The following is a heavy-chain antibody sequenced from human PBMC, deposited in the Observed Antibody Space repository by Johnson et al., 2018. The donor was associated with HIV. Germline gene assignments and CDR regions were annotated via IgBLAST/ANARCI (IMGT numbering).Heavy chain of an antibody. J-gene: IGHJ3*02. Sequence: QVQLVESGGGVVQPGRSLRLSCATSGFTFSDYYMSWIRQAPGKGLEWVSYISRSGSTIYYADSVKGRFTISRDNAKNSLYLQMNSLSAEDTAVYYCARDSDSSSCYSEFDIWGQGTMVTVSS. V-gene: IGHV3-11*04. CDR3: ARDSDSSSCYSEFDI. CDR2: ISRSGSTI. CDR1: GFTFSDYY. D-gene: IGHD6-13*01.